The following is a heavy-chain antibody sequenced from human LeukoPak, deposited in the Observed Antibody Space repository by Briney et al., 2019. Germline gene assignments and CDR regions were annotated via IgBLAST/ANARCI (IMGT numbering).Heavy chain of an antibody. D-gene: IGHD6-25*01. Sequence: PSETLSLTCGVSGGSISGTNWWRWVRQPPGQGLEWIGEISLTGQTNYNPSLNGRVTMSLDKSSNQLSLNLTSVTAADTATYYCSRESAAFCPFGYWGQGTLVIVSS. J-gene: IGHJ4*02. CDR1: GGSISGTNW. CDR2: ISLTGQT. CDR3: SRESAAFCPFGY. V-gene: IGHV4/OR15-8*02.